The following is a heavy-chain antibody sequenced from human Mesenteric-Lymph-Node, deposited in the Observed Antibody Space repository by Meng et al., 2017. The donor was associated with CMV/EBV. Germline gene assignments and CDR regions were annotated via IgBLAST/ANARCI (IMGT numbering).Heavy chain of an antibody. CDR3: AKDRYCTGADCYPGRYGTDV. CDR1: GFTFSDHY. CDR2: ISSSGTTT. Sequence: GGSLRLSCAASGFTFSDHYMSWIRQAPGKGLEWVSYISSSGTTTFYADSVKGRFTISRDNAVPKNSLYLQMNSLRGEDTAVYYCAKDRYCTGADCYPGRYGTDVWGQGTTVTVSS. D-gene: IGHD2-8*02. J-gene: IGHJ6*02. V-gene: IGHV3-11*04.